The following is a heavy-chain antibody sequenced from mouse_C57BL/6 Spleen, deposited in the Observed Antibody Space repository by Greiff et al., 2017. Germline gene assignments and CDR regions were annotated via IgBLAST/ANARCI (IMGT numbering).Heavy chain of an antibody. J-gene: IGHJ2*01. CDR1: GYTFTGYW. V-gene: IGHV1-9*01. CDR2: ILPGSGGT. CDR3: SRLHYGPERGDY. D-gene: IGHD1-1*01. Sequence: VQLQQSGAELMKPGASVKLSCKATGYTFTGYWIEWVKQRPGHGLEWIGEILPGSGGTYYNEKFKGKATLTADTSSNTAYMQLSSLTTEDSAIYYCSRLHYGPERGDYWGQGTTLTVSS.